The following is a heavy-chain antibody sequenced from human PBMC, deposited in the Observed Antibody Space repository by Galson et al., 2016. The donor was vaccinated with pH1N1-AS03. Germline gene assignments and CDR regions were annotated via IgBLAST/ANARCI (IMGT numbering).Heavy chain of an antibody. CDR3: AKASAAAGTRTFDY. J-gene: IGHJ4*02. Sequence: SLRLSCAASGFTFGSYAMNWVRQAPGKGLEWVSAISNSGGTTYYADSVKGRFTISRDNSKNTLYLQMNSLRAEDTAVYYCAKASAAAGTRTFDYWGQGTLVTVSS. CDR1: GFTFGSYA. V-gene: IGHV3-23*01. D-gene: IGHD6-13*01. CDR2: ISNSGGTT.